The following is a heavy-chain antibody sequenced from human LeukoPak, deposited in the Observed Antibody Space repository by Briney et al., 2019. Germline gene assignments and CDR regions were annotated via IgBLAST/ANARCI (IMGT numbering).Heavy chain of an antibody. CDR1: GFSFSTYW. CDR3: ARVGYDYVWGSPFYYYYMDV. V-gene: IGHV3-7*01. D-gene: IGHD3-16*01. J-gene: IGHJ6*03. CDR2: IKHDGSEN. Sequence: GGSLRLSCAASGFSFSTYWMSWVRQAPGKGLEWVANIKHDGSENYYMDSVKGRFTISRDNAKNSLYLQMNSLRAEDTAAYYCARVGYDYVWGSPFYYYYMDVWGQGTTVTVSS.